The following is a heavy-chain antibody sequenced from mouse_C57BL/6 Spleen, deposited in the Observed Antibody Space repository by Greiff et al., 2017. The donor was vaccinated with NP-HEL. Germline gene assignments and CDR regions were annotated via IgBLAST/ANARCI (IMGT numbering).Heavy chain of an antibody. D-gene: IGHD2-4*01. CDR2: IYPGSGNT. Sequence: QVQLQQSGPELVKPGASVKISCKASGYSFTSYYIHWVKQRPGQGLEWIGWIYPGSGNTKYNEKFKGKATLTADTSSSTAYMQLSSLTSEDSAVYYCARSGLRGFAYWGQGTLVTVSA. CDR1: GYSFTSYY. V-gene: IGHV1-66*01. CDR3: ARSGLRGFAY. J-gene: IGHJ3*01.